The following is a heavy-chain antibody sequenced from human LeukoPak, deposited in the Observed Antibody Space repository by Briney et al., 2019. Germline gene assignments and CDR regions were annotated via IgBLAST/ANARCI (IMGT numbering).Heavy chain of an antibody. CDR3: ARASMGSSGWYFPSTNREYFDY. CDR1: GGSISSGSYY. V-gene: IGHV4-61*02. CDR2: IYTSGST. Sequence: PSETLSLTCTVSGGSISSGSYYWSWIRQPAGKGLEWIGRIYTSGSTNYNPSLKSRVTISVDTSKNQFSLKLSSVTAADTAVYYCARASMGSSGWYFPSTNREYFDYWGQGTLVTVSS. D-gene: IGHD6-19*01. J-gene: IGHJ4*02.